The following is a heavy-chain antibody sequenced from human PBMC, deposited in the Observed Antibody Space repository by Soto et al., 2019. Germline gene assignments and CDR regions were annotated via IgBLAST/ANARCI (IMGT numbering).Heavy chain of an antibody. CDR2: IYYSGST. Sequence: SETLSLTCTVSGGSISSGDYYWSWIRQPPGKGLEWIGYIYYSGSTYYNPSLKSRVTISVDTSKNQFSLKLSSVTAADTAVYYCARRWFGELNWFDPWGQGTLVTVSS. CDR1: GGSISSGDYY. CDR3: ARRWFGELNWFDP. V-gene: IGHV4-30-4*01. D-gene: IGHD3-10*01. J-gene: IGHJ5*02.